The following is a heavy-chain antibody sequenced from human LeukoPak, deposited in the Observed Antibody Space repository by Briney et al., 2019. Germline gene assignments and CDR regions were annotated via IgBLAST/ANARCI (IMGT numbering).Heavy chain of an antibody. CDR3: ARGGTTHYFDY. Sequence: EAPVKVSCKTSGGTFSSNTISWVRQAPGQGLEWMGTIIPILGIANYAQKFQGRVTITADKSTSTAYMELSSLRSEDTAVYYCARGGTTHYFDYWGQGTLVTVSS. CDR1: GGTFSSNT. D-gene: IGHD4-17*01. CDR2: IIPILGIA. V-gene: IGHV1-69*02. J-gene: IGHJ4*02.